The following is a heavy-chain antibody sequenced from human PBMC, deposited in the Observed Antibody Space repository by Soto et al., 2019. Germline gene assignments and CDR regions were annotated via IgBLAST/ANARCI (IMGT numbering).Heavy chain of an antibody. CDR1: GFSLTSPGMC. CDR3: ARSIRGPRRFNGMDV. V-gene: IGHV2-70*13. D-gene: IGHD1-20*01. CDR2: IERDDDDK. Sequence: SGPTLVNPPAPLTLTCTFSGFSLTSPGMCVSWIRQPPGKALEWLALIERDDDDKYYSTSLKTRLTISKDTRKNQVALTMANMDPADTGTYYCARSIRGPRRFNGMDVWGQGTTVTVS. J-gene: IGHJ6*02.